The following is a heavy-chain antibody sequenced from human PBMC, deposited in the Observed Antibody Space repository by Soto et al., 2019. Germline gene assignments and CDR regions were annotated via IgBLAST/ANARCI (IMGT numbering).Heavy chain of an antibody. CDR1: GGSINNHY. Sequence: SETLSLTCTVSGGSINNHYWSWIRQPPGKGLEYIGYIYYKGNTNYNPSLNGRVTISLDTSKNQFSLKLSSVTAADTAAYYCARLPAGVDNGWPFDCWGQGTLVTVSS. CDR2: IYYKGNT. D-gene: IGHD2-8*01. J-gene: IGHJ4*02. CDR3: ARLPAGVDNGWPFDC. V-gene: IGHV4-59*11.